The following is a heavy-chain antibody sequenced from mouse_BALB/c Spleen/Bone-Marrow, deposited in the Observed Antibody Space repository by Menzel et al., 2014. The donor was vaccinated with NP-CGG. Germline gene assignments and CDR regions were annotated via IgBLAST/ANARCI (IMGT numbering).Heavy chain of an antibody. Sequence: VQLKESGPELVKPGASGKMSCKASGYTFTSYVMHWVKQKPGQGLEWIGYINPYNDGTKYNEKFKGKATLTSDKSSSTAYMELSSLTSEDSAVYYCASPYYRYDALDHWGQGTSVTVSS. J-gene: IGHJ4*01. CDR3: ASPYYRYDALDH. CDR2: INPYNDGT. V-gene: IGHV1-14*01. CDR1: GYTFTSYV. D-gene: IGHD2-14*01.